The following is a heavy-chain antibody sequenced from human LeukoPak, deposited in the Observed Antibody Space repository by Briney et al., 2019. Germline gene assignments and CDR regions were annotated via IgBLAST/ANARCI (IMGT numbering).Heavy chain of an antibody. D-gene: IGHD6-19*01. Sequence: GGSLRLSCAASGFTFRNYWMSWVRQAPGTGLEWVANIKQDGSDRIYVTSVGGRFTISRDNAESSLYLQMNSLRVEDTAVYYCVRNLAVAGTCFDSWGQGTLVTVSS. CDR2: IKQDGSDR. J-gene: IGHJ4*02. CDR3: VRNLAVAGTCFDS. CDR1: GFTFRNYW. V-gene: IGHV3-7*03.